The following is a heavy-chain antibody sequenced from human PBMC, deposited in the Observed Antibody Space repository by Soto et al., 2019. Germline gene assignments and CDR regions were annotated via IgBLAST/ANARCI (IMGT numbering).Heavy chain of an antibody. J-gene: IGHJ5*02. CDR1: GYTFTSYD. D-gene: IGHD6-13*01. CDR3: ARERSAAGTGWFEP. V-gene: IGHV1-8*01. CDR2: MNPNSGNT. Sequence: QVQLVQSGAEVKKPGASVKVSCKASGYTFTSYDINWVRQATGQGLEWMGWMNPNSGNTGYAQKFQGRVTVTRNTSISTAYMELSSLRSEDTAVYFCARERSAAGTGWFEPWGQGTLVTVSS.